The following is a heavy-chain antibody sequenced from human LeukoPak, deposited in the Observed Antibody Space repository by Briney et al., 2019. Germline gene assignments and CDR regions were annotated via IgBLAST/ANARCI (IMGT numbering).Heavy chain of an antibody. Sequence: ASVKVSCKASGYTFTSYDFNWVRQATGQRPEWMGWMSPNSGDTGYAQKFQDRVTMTRNTSISTAYMELSSLRSDDTAVYYCAGGPPNWGYDYWGPGTLVTVSS. J-gene: IGHJ4*02. CDR1: GYTFTSYD. CDR2: MSPNSGDT. D-gene: IGHD7-27*01. CDR3: AGGPPNWGYDY. V-gene: IGHV1-8*01.